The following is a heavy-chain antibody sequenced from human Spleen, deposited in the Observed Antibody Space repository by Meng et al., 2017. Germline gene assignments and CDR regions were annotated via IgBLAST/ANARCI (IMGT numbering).Heavy chain of an antibody. J-gene: IGHJ3*02. CDR2: VYPDAVNV. CDR1: GFIFNSHW. D-gene: IGHD3-22*01. V-gene: IGHV3-74*01. CDR3: ARDIYDSSGLAFDI. Sequence: GESLKISCAASGFIFNSHWMHWVRQVPGKGLEWLARVYPDAVNVNYADSVKGRFTISRDNAKDTVFLQMNSLTGEDTAVYYCARDIYDSSGLAFDIWGRGIMVTVS.